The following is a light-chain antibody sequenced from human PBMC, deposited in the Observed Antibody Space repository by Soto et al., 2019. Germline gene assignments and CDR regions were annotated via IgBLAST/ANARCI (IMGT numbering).Light chain of an antibody. CDR2: DAS. V-gene: IGKV1-5*01. Sequence: DIQMTQSPSTLSAYVGDRVTITCRASQSISSWLAWYQQKPGKAPKLLIYDASSLESGVPSRFSGSGSGTEFTLTISSLQPDDIATYYCQQYSHLITFGQGTRLEIK. CDR3: QQYSHLIT. CDR1: QSISSW. J-gene: IGKJ5*01.